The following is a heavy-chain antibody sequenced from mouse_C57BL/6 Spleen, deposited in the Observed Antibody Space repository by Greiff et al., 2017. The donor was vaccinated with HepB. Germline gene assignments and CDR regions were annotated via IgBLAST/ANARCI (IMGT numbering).Heavy chain of an antibody. CDR2: INPNNGGT. J-gene: IGHJ3*01. CDR1: GYTFTDYN. Sequence: VQLQQSGPELVKPGASVKIPCKASGYTFTDYNMDWVKQSHGKSLEWIGDINPNNGGTIYNQKFKGKATLTVDKSSSTAYMELRSLTSEDTAVYYCANYYGSSGFAYWGQGTLVTVSA. V-gene: IGHV1-18*01. CDR3: ANYYGSSGFAY. D-gene: IGHD1-1*01.